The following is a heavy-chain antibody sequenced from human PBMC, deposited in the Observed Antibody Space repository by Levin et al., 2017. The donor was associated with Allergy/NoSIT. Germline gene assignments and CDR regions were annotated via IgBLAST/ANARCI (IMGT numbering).Heavy chain of an antibody. Sequence: SETLSLTCTVSGGSISSYYWSWIRQPPGKGLEWIGYIYYSGSTNYNPSLKSRVTISVDTSKNQFSLKLSSVTAADTAVYYCARQPTAEWIHLRRGGGSSQAFDIWGQGTMVTVSS. D-gene: IGHD5-18*01. CDR3: ARQPTAEWIHLRRGGGSSQAFDI. CDR2: IYYSGST. J-gene: IGHJ3*02. V-gene: IGHV4-59*08. CDR1: GGSISSYY.